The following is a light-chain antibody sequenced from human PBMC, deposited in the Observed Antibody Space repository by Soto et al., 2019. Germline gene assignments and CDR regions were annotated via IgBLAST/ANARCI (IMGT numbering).Light chain of an antibody. CDR3: QQTYSAAWT. CDR1: QTISNY. Sequence: DIQMTQSPSSLSASVGDRVTITCRARQTISNYLNWYQQKPGKAPNLLIYGASSLQSGVPARFSGSGSGTDFTLTISSLQPEDFATYYCQQTYSAAWTFGQGTKVEIK. CDR2: GAS. J-gene: IGKJ1*01. V-gene: IGKV1-39*01.